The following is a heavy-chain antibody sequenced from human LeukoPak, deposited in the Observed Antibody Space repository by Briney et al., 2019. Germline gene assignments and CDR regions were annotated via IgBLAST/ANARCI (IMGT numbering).Heavy chain of an antibody. D-gene: IGHD1-7*01. CDR1: GFTFSSYG. CDR2: ISYDGSNK. CDR3: AKRRGLELTYYYHMDV. V-gene: IGHV3-30*18. Sequence: GRSLRLSCAASGFTFSSYGMHWVRQAPGKGLEWVAVISYDGSNKYYADSVKGRFTISRDNSKNTLYLQMNSLRADDTAVYYCAKRRGLELTYYYHMDVWGKGTTVTVSS. J-gene: IGHJ6*03.